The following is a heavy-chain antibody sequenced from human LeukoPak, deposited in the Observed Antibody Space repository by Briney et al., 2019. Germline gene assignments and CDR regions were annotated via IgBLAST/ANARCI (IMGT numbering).Heavy chain of an antibody. V-gene: IGHV4-38-2*01. Sequence: KTSETLSLTCAVSGYSIGSGYYWAWIRQPLGKGLEWIGSIYHSGSTYYNPSLKSRVTISVDRSRNQFSLKMTSVTAADTAVFYCARDKYTTSSGASSEFDYWGQGTLVIVSS. CDR3: ARDKYTTSSGASSEFDY. D-gene: IGHD6-6*01. CDR2: IYHSGST. J-gene: IGHJ4*02. CDR1: GYSIGSGYY.